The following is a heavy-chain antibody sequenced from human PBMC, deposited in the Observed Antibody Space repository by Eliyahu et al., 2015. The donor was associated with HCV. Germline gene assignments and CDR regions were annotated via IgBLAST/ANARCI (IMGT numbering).Heavy chain of an antibody. Sequence: QVQLQESGPGLVKPSQTLSLTCTVSGGSISXGSYYWSWIRQPAGKGLEWIGRIYTSGSTNYNPSLKSRVTISVDTSKNQFSLKLSSVTAADTAVYYCARSGYNWNDFDYWGQGTLVTVSS. V-gene: IGHV4-61*02. CDR2: IYTSGST. J-gene: IGHJ4*02. CDR1: GGSISXGSYY. D-gene: IGHD1-20*01. CDR3: ARSGYNWNDFDY.